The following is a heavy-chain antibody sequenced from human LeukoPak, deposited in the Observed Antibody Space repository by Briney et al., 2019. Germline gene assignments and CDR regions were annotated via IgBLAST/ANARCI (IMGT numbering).Heavy chain of an antibody. V-gene: IGHV4-30-4*01. CDR1: GGSISSGDYY. J-gene: IGHJ5*02. CDR2: IYYSGST. CDR3: ARQAGYCSSTRCLTEVDP. D-gene: IGHD2-2*01. Sequence: SQTLSLTCTVSGGSISSGDYYWSWIRQPPGKGLEWIGYIYYSGSTYYNPSLKSRVTISVDTSKNQFSLKLSSVTAADTAVYYCARQAGYCSSTRCLTEVDPWGQGTLVTVSS.